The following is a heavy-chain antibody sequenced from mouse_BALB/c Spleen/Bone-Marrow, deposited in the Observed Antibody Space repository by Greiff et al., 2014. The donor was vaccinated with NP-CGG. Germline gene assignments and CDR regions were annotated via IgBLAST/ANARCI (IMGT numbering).Heavy chain of an antibody. CDR1: GFTFSSYG. J-gene: IGHJ3*01. CDR2: ISGGGSYT. V-gene: IGHV5-9-2*01. D-gene: IGHD2-4*01. Sequence: EVHLVESGGNLVKSGGSLKLSCAASGFTFSSYGMSWVRQTPEKRLEWVATISGGGSYTFYPDSVKGRFTISRDNAKNNLYLQLGSLRSEDTALYYCARHAYYDQTEVSFVYWGQGTLVTVSA. CDR3: ARHAYYDQTEVSFVY.